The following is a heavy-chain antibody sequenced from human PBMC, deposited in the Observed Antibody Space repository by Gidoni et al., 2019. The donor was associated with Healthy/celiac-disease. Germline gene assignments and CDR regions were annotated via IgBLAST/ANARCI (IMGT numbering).Heavy chain of an antibody. J-gene: IGHJ5*02. CDR2: ISGSGGST. V-gene: IGHV3-23*01. Sequence: GLEWVSAISGSGGSTYYADSVKGRFTISRDNSKNTLYLQMNSLRAEDTAVYYCAKEAVACWFDPWGQGTLVTVSS. CDR3: AKEAVACWFDP. D-gene: IGHD6-19*01.